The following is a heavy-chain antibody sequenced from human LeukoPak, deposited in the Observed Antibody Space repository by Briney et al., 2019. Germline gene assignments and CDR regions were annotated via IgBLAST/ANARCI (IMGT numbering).Heavy chain of an antibody. Sequence: SETLSLTRPVSGGSISSSSYYWGWIRQPPGKGLEWIGSIYYSGSTYYNPTLKSRVTISVDTSKNQFSLKLSSVTAADTAVYYCASHLGTGTRDYWGQGTLVTVSS. V-gene: IGHV4-39*01. CDR1: GGSISSSSYY. CDR3: ASHLGTGTRDY. J-gene: IGHJ4*02. D-gene: IGHD1-1*01. CDR2: IYYSGST.